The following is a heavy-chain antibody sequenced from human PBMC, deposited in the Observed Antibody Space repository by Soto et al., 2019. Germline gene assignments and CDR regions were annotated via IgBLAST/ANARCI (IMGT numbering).Heavy chain of an antibody. V-gene: IGHV1-69*13. CDR1: GGTFSSYA. CDR3: ARRDYYGSGSYSQIYYYYGMDV. CDR2: IIPIFGTA. D-gene: IGHD3-10*01. Sequence: SVKVSCKASGGTFSSYAISWVRQAPGQGLEWMGGIIPIFGTANYAQKFQGRVTITADESTSTAYMELSSLRSEDTAVYYCARRDYYGSGSYSQIYYYYGMDVWGQGTTVTV. J-gene: IGHJ6*02.